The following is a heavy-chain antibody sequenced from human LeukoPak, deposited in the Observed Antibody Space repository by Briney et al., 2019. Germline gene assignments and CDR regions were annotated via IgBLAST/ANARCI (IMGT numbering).Heavy chain of an antibody. J-gene: IGHJ4*02. D-gene: IGHD3-22*01. CDR3: AKGVASSGYYFPFDY. V-gene: IGHV3-23*01. CDR1: GFIFSSYS. Sequence: GGSLRLSCVGSGFIFSSYSMNWVRQAPGKGLEWVSAISGSGGSTYYADSVKGRFTISRDNSKNTLYLQMNSLRAEDTAVYYCAKGVASSGYYFPFDYWGQGTLVTVSS. CDR2: ISGSGGST.